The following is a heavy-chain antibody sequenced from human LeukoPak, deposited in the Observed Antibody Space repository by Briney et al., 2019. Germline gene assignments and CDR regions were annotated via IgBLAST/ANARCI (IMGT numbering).Heavy chain of an antibody. V-gene: IGHV4-61*09. D-gene: IGHD3-10*01. CDR1: GGSISSGSYY. CDR2: IYHSGST. Sequence: SQTLSLTCTVSGGSISSGSYYWSWIRQPAGKGLEWIGEIYHSGSTNYNPSLKSRVTISVDKSKNQFSLKLSSVTAADTAVYYCARVRLGSPRAFDIWGQGTMVTVSS. J-gene: IGHJ3*02. CDR3: ARVRLGSPRAFDI.